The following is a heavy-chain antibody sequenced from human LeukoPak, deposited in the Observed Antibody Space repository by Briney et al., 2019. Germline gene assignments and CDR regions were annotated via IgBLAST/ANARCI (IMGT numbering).Heavy chain of an antibody. CDR1: GFTFSSYA. V-gene: IGHV3-23*01. CDR2: ISGSGGST. D-gene: IGHD3-22*01. Sequence: GGSLRLSCAASGFTFSSYAMSWVRQAPGKGLEWVSAISGSGGSTYYADSVKGRFTISRDNSKNTLYLQMNSLRAEDTAVYYCAKDLLPSSYYYDSSGYDYWGQGTLVTVSS. CDR3: AKDLLPSSYYYDSSGYDY. J-gene: IGHJ4*02.